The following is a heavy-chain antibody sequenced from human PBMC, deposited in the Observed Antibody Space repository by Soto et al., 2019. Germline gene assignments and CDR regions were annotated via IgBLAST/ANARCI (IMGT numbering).Heavy chain of an antibody. CDR1: GGSIRRSDYY. CDR3: ARVKDIVVVPAYYFDY. V-gene: IGHV4-31*03. Sequence: PSVTLALTCIVSGGSIRRSDYYWGWIRQPPGKGLEWIGNIYYSGSTYYNPSLKSRVTISVDTSKNQFSLKLSSVTAADTAVYYCARVKDIVVVPAYYFDYWGQGTLVTVSS. J-gene: IGHJ4*02. D-gene: IGHD2-2*01. CDR2: IYYSGST.